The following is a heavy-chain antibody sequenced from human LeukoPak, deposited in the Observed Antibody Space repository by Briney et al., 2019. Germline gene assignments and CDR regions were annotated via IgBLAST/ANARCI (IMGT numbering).Heavy chain of an antibody. J-gene: IGHJ4*02. CDR2: IKQDESEK. Sequence: GGSLRLSCAASGFTFSSYWMGWVRQAPGKGLEWVANIKQDESEKYYVDSVKGRFTISRDNAKNSLYLQMNSLRAEDTAVYYCARDKIEGPTKLDYWGQGILVTVSS. V-gene: IGHV3-7*01. CDR3: ARDKIEGPTKLDY. CDR1: GFTFSSYW. D-gene: IGHD1-1*01.